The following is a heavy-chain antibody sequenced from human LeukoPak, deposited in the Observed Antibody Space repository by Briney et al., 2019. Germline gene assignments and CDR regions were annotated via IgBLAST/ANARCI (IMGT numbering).Heavy chain of an antibody. V-gene: IGHV1-8*02. CDR2: MTPITGNT. CDR3: VRVGYGSY. Sequence: GASVKVSCKASGGTFSSYAISWVRQAPGQGLEWMGWMTPITGNTGYAQKFQGRVTLTRDTSISTAYLEVSSLRSEDTAVYYCVRVGYGSYWGQGTLVTVSS. J-gene: IGHJ4*02. CDR1: GGTFSSYA. D-gene: IGHD3-10*01.